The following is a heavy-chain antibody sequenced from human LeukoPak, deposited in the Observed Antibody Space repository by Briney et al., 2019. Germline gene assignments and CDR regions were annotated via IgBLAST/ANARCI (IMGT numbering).Heavy chain of an antibody. V-gene: IGHV3-48*03. D-gene: IGHD5-12*01. J-gene: IGHJ4*02. CDR1: GFTFSSYE. Sequence: PGGSLRLSCAASGFTFSSYEMNWVRQAPGKGLEWVSYISYSVNTIYYADSVKGRFTISRDNSKNTLYLQMNSLRAEDTAVYYCARGPSGYHNTGGQGTLVTVSS. CDR3: ARGPSGYHNT. CDR2: ISYSVNTI.